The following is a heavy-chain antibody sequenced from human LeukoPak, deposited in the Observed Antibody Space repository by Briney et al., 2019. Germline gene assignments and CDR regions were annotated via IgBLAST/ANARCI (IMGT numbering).Heavy chain of an antibody. J-gene: IGHJ4*02. D-gene: IGHD3-10*01. CDR2: IYPGDSDT. Sequence: GESLQISCQGSGYSFTSYWIGWVRQMPGKGLEWMGIIYPGDSDTRYSPSFQGQVTISADKSISTAYLQWSSLKASDTAMYYCARLPTFNYGSGSYYKGYFDYWGQGTLVTVSS. CDR1: GYSFTSYW. CDR3: ARLPTFNYGSGSYYKGYFDY. V-gene: IGHV5-51*01.